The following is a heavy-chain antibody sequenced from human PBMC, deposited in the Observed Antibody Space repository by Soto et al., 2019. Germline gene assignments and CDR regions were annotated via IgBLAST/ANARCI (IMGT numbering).Heavy chain of an antibody. CDR2: ISTYNGNT. V-gene: IGHV1-18*01. J-gene: IGHJ5*02. CDR3: ARGFRVAATRWWFDP. D-gene: IGHD2-15*01. CDR1: GYTFTSYD. Sequence: QVQLVQSGAEVKKPGASVKVSCKASGYTFTSYDISWVRQAPGQGLEWMGWISTYNGNTNYAQKLQGRVTMTTDTSTSTAYMGLRSLRSDDTAVYYCARGFRVAATRWWFDPWGQGTLVTVSS.